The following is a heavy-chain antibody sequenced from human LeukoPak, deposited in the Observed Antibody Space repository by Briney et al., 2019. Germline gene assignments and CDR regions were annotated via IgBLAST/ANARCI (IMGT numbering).Heavy chain of an antibody. CDR3: ARGRIDYTRDWFDP. CDR1: GGTFSSYA. CDR2: IIPIFGTA. V-gene: IGHV1-69*13. D-gene: IGHD4-11*01. Sequence: GASVTVSCKASGGTFSSYAISWVRQAPGQGLEWMGGIIPIFGTANYAQKFQGRVTITADESTSTAYMELSSLRSEDTAVYYCARGRIDYTRDWFDPWGQGTLVTVSS. J-gene: IGHJ5*02.